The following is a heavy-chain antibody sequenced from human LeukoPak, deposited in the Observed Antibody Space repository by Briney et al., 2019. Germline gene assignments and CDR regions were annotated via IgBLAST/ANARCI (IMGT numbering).Heavy chain of an antibody. CDR2: IKQDGGEK. J-gene: IGHJ4*02. Sequence: GSLRLSCVASGFTFSDYWMSWVRQAPGKGLEWVANIKQDGGEKYYVDSVKGRFTISRDNAKNSLFLQIHSLRAEDTAVYYCASGMIEYDYWGQGTLVTVSS. V-gene: IGHV3-7*01. D-gene: IGHD3-22*01. CDR1: GFTFSDYW. CDR3: ASGMIEYDY.